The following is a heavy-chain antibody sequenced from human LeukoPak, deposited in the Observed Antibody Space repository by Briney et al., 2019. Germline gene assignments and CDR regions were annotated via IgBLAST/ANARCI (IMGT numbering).Heavy chain of an antibody. Sequence: GGSLRLSCAASGFTLSSYAMCWVRQAPGKGLEWVSAISGSGDSTYYADSVKGRFTISRDNSKNTLFLQMNSLRAEDTAVYYCAKGDTIMVSDYWGQGILVTVSS. J-gene: IGHJ4*02. CDR1: GFTLSSYA. D-gene: IGHD5-18*01. CDR3: AKGDTIMVSDY. CDR2: ISGSGDST. V-gene: IGHV3-23*01.